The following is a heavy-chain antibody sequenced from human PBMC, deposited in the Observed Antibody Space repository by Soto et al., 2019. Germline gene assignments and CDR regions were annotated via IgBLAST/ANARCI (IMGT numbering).Heavy chain of an antibody. J-gene: IGHJ4*02. CDR3: ARDKGSSTVVSGISQEGYFDS. D-gene: IGHD6-19*01. CDR1: GFTFSIFG. CDR2: IWYDGSNA. Sequence: QVQLGESGGGVVQPGRSLRLSCAASGFTFSIFGMHWVRQAPGKGLEWAAIIWYDGSNAYYADSVRGRFTISRDNSKNTVYLQMNSFRAEDTAVYYCARDKGSSTVVSGISQEGYFDSWGQGTLVTVSS. V-gene: IGHV3-33*01.